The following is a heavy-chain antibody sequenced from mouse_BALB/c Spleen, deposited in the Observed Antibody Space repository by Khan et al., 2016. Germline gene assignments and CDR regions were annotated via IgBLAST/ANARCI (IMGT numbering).Heavy chain of an antibody. CDR3: ASGLGFDY. CDR1: GYTFSSYW. J-gene: IGHJ2*01. Sequence: QVQLQQSGAELMKPGASVKISCKATGYTFSSYWIEWVKQRPGHGLEWIGEILPGSGSTNYNEKFKGKATFTADTSSNTAYMQLSSLTSEDSAVYYWASGLGFDYWGQGTTLTVSS. V-gene: IGHV1-9*01. CDR2: ILPGSGST. D-gene: IGHD4-1*01.